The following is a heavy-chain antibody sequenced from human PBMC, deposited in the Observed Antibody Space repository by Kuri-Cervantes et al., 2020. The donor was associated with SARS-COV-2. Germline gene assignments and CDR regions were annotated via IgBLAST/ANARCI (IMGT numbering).Heavy chain of an antibody. CDR1: GYTFTSYY. CDR3: ARVLRFLEWQPEVYGMDV. Sequence: ASVKVSCKASGYTFTSYYMHWVRQAPGQGLEWMGIINPSGGSTSYAQKFQGRVTMTRDTSTSTVYMELSSLRSEDTAVYYCARVLRFLEWQPEVYGMDVWGQGTTVTVSS. J-gene: IGHJ6*02. D-gene: IGHD3-3*01. V-gene: IGHV1-46*01. CDR2: INPSGGST.